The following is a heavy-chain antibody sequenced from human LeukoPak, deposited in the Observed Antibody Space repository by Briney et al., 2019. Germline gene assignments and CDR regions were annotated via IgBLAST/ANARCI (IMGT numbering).Heavy chain of an antibody. CDR3: ATTYQYSNYGGVGY. J-gene: IGHJ4*02. Sequence: SETLSLTCTVSGGSLSSSSYYWGWIRQPPGKGLEWIGSIYYSGSTYYNPSLKSRVTISVDTSKNQFSLKLSSVTAADTAVYYCATTYQYSNYGGVGYWGQGTLVTVSS. D-gene: IGHD4-11*01. CDR2: IYYSGST. V-gene: IGHV4-39*01. CDR1: GGSLSSSSYY.